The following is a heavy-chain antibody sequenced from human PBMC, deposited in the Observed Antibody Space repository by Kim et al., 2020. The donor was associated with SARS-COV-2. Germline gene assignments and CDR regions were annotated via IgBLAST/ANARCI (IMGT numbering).Heavy chain of an antibody. Sequence: GGSLRLSCAASGFTFSSYAMSWVRQAPGKGLEWVSAISGSGGSTYYADSVKGRFTISRDNSKNTLYLQMNSLRAEDTAVYYCAKDQLGYCSGGSCYKRFDYWGQGTLVTVSS. V-gene: IGHV3-23*01. CDR2: ISGSGGST. CDR3: AKDQLGYCSGGSCYKRFDY. J-gene: IGHJ4*02. CDR1: GFTFSSYA. D-gene: IGHD2-15*01.